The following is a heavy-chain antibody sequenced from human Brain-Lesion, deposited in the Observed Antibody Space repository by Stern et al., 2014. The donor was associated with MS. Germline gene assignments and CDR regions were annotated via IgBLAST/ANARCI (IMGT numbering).Heavy chain of an antibody. D-gene: IGHD3-10*01. Sequence: EVQLVQSGGGLVQPGGSLRRPCAASGFTFSNYWMHWVRQAPGKGLVWVSRVNNDGRRTSYADSVKGRFTMSRDNAKNTLYLQMNSLRVEDTAIYYCARGERWFDSWGQGTLVTVSS. CDR3: ARGERWFDS. CDR1: GFTFSNYW. J-gene: IGHJ5*01. CDR2: VNNDGRRT. V-gene: IGHV3-74*02.